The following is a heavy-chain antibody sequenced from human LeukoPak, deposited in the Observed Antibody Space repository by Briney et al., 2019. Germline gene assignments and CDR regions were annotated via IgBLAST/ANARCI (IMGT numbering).Heavy chain of an antibody. CDR2: IYYTGTT. J-gene: IGHJ4*02. CDR1: GGSISSGGDY. CDR3: ARVSIAAADFDY. Sequence: PSETLSLTCTVSGGSISSGGDYWSLIRQHPGKGLEWIGYIYYTGTTYYNPSLKSRVTISVDKSKNQFSPKLSSVTAADTAVYYCARVSIAAADFDYWGQGTLVTVSS. D-gene: IGHD6-13*01. V-gene: IGHV4-31*03.